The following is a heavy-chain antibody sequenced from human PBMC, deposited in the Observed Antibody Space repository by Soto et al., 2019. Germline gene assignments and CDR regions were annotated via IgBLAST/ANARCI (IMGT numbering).Heavy chain of an antibody. D-gene: IGHD6-19*01. CDR2: IWYDGSNK. V-gene: IGHV3-33*01. CDR3: ARDGQGLAPYALDV. J-gene: IGHJ6*02. Sequence: QVQLVESGGGVAQPGRSLRLSCTVSGFTFSGHAMHWVRQAPGKGLEWVTQIWYDGSNKYYAESVKGRFTISRDNSKNTLYQQMNSLRVEDTAVYYCARDGQGLAPYALDVWGQGTSVTVSS. CDR1: GFTFSGHA.